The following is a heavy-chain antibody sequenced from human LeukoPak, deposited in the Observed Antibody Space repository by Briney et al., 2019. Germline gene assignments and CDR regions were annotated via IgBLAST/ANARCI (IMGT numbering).Heavy chain of an antibody. Sequence: ASVKVSCKVSGYTFTSYYMHWVRQAPGQGLEWMGIINPSGGSTSYAQKFQGRVTMTRDMSTSTVYMELSSLRSEDTAVYYCARVGTKRWLQLGYWGQGTLVTVSS. CDR1: GYTFTSYY. D-gene: IGHD5-24*01. CDR2: INPSGGST. J-gene: IGHJ4*02. V-gene: IGHV1-46*01. CDR3: ARVGTKRWLQLGY.